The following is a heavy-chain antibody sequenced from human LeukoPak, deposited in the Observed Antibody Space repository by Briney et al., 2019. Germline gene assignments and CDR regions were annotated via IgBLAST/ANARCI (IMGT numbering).Heavy chain of an antibody. J-gene: IGHJ4*02. CDR2: IYYHGST. V-gene: IGHV4-39*07. D-gene: IGHD5-18*01. CDR3: ARDTYNYGSSAYYFDY. CDR1: GGSIRSNNYY. Sequence: SETLSLTCTVSGGSIRSNNYYWGWIRQPPGKGLEWIGSIYYHGSTYYNPSLKSRVTISVDTSKNQFSLKLSSVTAADTAVYYCARDTYNYGSSAYYFDYWGQGTLVTVSS.